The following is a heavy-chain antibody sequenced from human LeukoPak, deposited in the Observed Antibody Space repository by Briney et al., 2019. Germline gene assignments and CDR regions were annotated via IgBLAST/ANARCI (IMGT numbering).Heavy chain of an antibody. D-gene: IGHD1-26*01. Sequence: GGSLRLSCAASGFTFSSYWMSWVRQAPGKGLEWVANIKQDGSEKYYVDSVKGRFTISRDNAKNSLCLQMNSLRAEDTAVYYCARIHHMGALDYWGQGTLVTVSS. V-gene: IGHV3-7*01. CDR1: GFTFSSYW. CDR3: ARIHHMGALDY. J-gene: IGHJ4*02. CDR2: IKQDGSEK.